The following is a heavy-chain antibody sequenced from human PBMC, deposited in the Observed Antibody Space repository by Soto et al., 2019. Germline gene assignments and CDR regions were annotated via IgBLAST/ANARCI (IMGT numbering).Heavy chain of an antibody. CDR1: GYTFTSYG. CDR2: ISTYDGDR. J-gene: IGHJ3*02. CDR3: ARDWYCAGSSCDDVFDI. V-gene: IGHV1-18*01. D-gene: IGHD2-21*01. Sequence: QDQLVQSGAEVKKPGASVKVSCKASGYTFTSYGISWVRQAPGQGLEWMGWISTYDGDRNLAQKFKGRVTKSTYTPTTTANMELRDLAPDDTAVYYCARDWYCAGSSCDDVFDIWGQGTMVTVSS.